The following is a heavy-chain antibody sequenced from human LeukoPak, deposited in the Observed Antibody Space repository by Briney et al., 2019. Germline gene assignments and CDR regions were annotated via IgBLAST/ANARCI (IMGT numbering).Heavy chain of an antibody. D-gene: IGHD6-13*01. J-gene: IGHJ2*01. CDR3: ARDRQDIAAAGTSWDFDL. CDR2: IIPILGIA. V-gene: IGHV1-69*04. Sequence: SVKVSCKASGGTFSSYTISWVRQAPGQGLEWMGRIIPILGIANYAQKFQGRVTITADKSTSTAYMELSSLRSEDTAVYYCARDRQDIAAAGTSWDFDLWGRGTLVTVSS. CDR1: GGTFSSYT.